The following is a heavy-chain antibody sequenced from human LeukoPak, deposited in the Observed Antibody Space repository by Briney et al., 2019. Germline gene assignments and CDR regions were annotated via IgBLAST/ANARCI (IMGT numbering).Heavy chain of an antibody. CDR3: AKDHPATDAFDI. J-gene: IGHJ3*02. Sequence: GSLRLSCAASGFTFGSYGMHWVRQAPGKGLEWVAVISYDGSNKYYADSVKGRFTISRDNSKNTLYLQMNSLRAEDTAVYYCAKDHPATDAFDIWGQGTMVTVSS. CDR1: GFTFGSYG. V-gene: IGHV3-30*18. CDR2: ISYDGSNK.